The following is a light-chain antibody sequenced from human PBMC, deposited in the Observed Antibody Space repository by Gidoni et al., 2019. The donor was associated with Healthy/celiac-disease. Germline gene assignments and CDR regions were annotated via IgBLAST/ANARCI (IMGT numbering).Light chain of an antibody. CDR2: AAS. CDR1: QSISSY. J-gene: IGKJ4*01. Sequence: DIQMTQSPSSLSASVGDRVTITCRASQSISSYLNWYQQKPGKAPKLLIYAASSLQSEVPSRFSGSGSGTDFTLTISSLQPEDFATYYCQQSYSTSPLTFGGXTKVEIK. V-gene: IGKV1-39*01. CDR3: QQSYSTSPLT.